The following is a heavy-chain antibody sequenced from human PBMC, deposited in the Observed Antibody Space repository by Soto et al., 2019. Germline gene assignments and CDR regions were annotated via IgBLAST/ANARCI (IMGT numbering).Heavy chain of an antibody. Sequence: GSLRLSCAASGFTFSSYAMSWVRQAPGKGLEWVSAISGSGGSTYYADSVKGRFTISRDNSKNTLYLQMNSLRAEDTAVYYCAKGGDRDYYYGMDVWGQGTTVTVSS. D-gene: IGHD3-10*01. V-gene: IGHV3-23*01. J-gene: IGHJ6*02. CDR3: AKGGDRDYYYGMDV. CDR2: ISGSGGST. CDR1: GFTFSSYA.